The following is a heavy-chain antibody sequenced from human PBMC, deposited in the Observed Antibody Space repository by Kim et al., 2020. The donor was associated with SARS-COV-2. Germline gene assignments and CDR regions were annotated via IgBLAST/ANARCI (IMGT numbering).Heavy chain of an antibody. CDR2: IYYSGST. CDR1: GGSISSYY. D-gene: IGHD3-10*01. Sequence: SETLSLTCTVSGGSISSYYWSWIRQPPGKGLEWIGYIYYSGSTNYNPSLKSRVTISVDTSKNQFSLKLSSVTAADTAVYYCARGRLYYYGSGSYSGEFDYWGQGTLVTVSS. CDR3: ARGRLYYYGSGSYSGEFDY. J-gene: IGHJ4*02. V-gene: IGHV4-59*13.